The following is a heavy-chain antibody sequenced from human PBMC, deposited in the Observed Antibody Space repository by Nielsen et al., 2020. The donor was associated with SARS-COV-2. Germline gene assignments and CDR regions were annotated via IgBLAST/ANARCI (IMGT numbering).Heavy chain of an antibody. CDR3: ARRLAAAGTRNWFDP. V-gene: IGHV5-51*01. Sequence: GESLKISCKGSGYSFTSYWIGWVRQMPGKGLEWMGIIYPGDSDTRYSPSFQGQVTISADKSISTAYLQWSSLKASDTAMYYCARRLAAAGTRNWFDPWGQGTLVTVPS. CDR2: IYPGDSDT. J-gene: IGHJ5*02. D-gene: IGHD6-13*01. CDR1: GYSFTSYW.